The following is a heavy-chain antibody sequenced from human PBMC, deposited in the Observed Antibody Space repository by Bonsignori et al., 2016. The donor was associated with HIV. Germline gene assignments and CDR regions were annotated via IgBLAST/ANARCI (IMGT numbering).Heavy chain of an antibody. D-gene: IGHD6-19*01. J-gene: IGHJ4*02. V-gene: IGHV1-46*01. CDR3: ARGGEREVAGTGTLDY. CDR1: GYTFTSHY. CDR2: INPSDNGI. Sequence: ASVKVSCKASGYTFTSHYMHWVRRAPGQGLEWMGVINPSDNGISYAQKFQGRVTLTRDTSTSTVYMELNSLRSADTAVYYCARGGEREVAGTGTLDYWGQGTLVTVSS.